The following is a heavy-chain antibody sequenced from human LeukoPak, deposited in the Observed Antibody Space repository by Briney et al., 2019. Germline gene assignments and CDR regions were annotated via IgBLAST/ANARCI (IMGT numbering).Heavy chain of an antibody. CDR1: GYTFTSYG. J-gene: IGHJ4*02. CDR3: ARAYHQIAAAGALAFDY. Sequence: ASVKVSCKASGYTFTSYGISWVRQAPGQGLEWMGRIIPIFGTANYAQKFQGRVTITADKSTSTAYMELSSLRSEDTAVYYCARAYHQIAAAGALAFDYWGQGTLVTVSS. CDR2: IIPIFGTA. D-gene: IGHD6-13*01. V-gene: IGHV1-69*06.